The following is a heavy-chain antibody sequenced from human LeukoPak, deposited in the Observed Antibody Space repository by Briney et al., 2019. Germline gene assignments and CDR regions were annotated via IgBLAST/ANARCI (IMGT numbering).Heavy chain of an antibody. Sequence: PGGSLRLSCAASGFTFSSYAMSWVRDPPGKGLEGGSDISGRGDSTYYAESVKRRFTISRDNSQKTPYLQINSLRAEDTAVYYFAKGMCSSSPQNSFYPSGQRKPWS. CDR2: ISGRGDST. CDR3: AKGMCSSSPQNSFYP. V-gene: IGHV3-23*01. J-gene: IGHJ5*02. CDR1: GFTFSSYA. D-gene: IGHD6-6*01.